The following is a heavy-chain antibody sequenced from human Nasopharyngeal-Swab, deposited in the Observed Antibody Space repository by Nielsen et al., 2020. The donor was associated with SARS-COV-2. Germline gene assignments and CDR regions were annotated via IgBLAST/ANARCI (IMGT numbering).Heavy chain of an antibody. V-gene: IGHV4-34*01. D-gene: IGHD3-10*01. CDR2: INHSGST. CDR1: GGSFSGYY. Sequence: SETLSLTFAVYGGSFSGYYWSWIRQLPGKGLEWIGEINHSGSTNYNPSPKSRVTISVDTSKNQFSLKLSSVTAADTAVYYCARVDTMVRGVIRKGYYYGMDVWGQGTTVTVSS. J-gene: IGHJ6*02. CDR3: ARVDTMVRGVIRKGYYYGMDV.